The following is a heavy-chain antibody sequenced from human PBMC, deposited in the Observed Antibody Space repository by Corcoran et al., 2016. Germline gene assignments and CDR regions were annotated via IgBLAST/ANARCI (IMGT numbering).Heavy chain of an antibody. J-gene: IGHJ4*02. CDR2: IIPIFGTA. D-gene: IGHD1-1*01. V-gene: IGHV1-69*06. CDR3: ASGEGNWNNYAH. CDR1: GGSFSNYA. Sequence: QVQLVQSGTEVKKAGSSVRVSCKASGGSFSNYAISWVRQAPGQGLEWMGGIIPIFGTATYAQKFQGRITIIADKSTNTAYMELSSLTSEDTALYYCASGEGNWNNYAHWGQGTLVTVSS.